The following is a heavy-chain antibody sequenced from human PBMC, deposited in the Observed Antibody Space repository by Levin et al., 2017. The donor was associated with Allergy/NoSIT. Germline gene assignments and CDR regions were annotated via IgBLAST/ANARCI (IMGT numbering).Heavy chain of an antibody. Sequence: KISCKASGGTFSSYAISWVRQAPGQGLEWMGGIIPIFGTANYAQKFQGRVTITADESTSTAYMELSSLRSEDTAVYYCARDRLYYDPPSDPEDYWGQGTLVTVSS. D-gene: IGHD3-3*01. CDR1: GGTFSSYA. J-gene: IGHJ4*02. CDR3: ARDRLYYDPPSDPEDY. V-gene: IGHV1-69*01. CDR2: IIPIFGTA.